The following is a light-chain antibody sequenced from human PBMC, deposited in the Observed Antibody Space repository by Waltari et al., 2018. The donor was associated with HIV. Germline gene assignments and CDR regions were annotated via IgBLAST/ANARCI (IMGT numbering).Light chain of an antibody. CDR2: SNN. J-gene: IGLJ2*01. V-gene: IGLV1-44*01. CDR3: AAWDDSLNGVV. CDR1: RSTIGSTT. Sequence: QSVLTQPPSASGTPGPRVTIPCSGSRSTIGSTTVIWYQQLPGTAPKLLIYSNNPRPSGVPDRFSGSKSGTSASLAISRLQSEDEADYYCAAWDDSLNGVVFGGGTKLTVL.